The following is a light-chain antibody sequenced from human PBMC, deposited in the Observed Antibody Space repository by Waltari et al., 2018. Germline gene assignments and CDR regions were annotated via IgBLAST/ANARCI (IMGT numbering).Light chain of an antibody. CDR1: QSISFY. CDR2: LAS. J-gene: IGKJ5*01. Sequence: DIQMTQSPSSLSASVGDRVTITCRASQSISFYLNWYQQKPGKAPNLLIYLASGVQTGVPSRFSGLGPGTDFTLTISSLQPEDFATYYCQQTYILPITFGQGTRLEIK. CDR3: QQTYILPIT. V-gene: IGKV1-39*01.